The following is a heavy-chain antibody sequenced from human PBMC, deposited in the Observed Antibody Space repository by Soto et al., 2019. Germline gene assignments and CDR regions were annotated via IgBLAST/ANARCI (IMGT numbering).Heavy chain of an antibody. CDR3: ALAPHYYDSSGYYYC. J-gene: IGHJ4*02. D-gene: IGHD3-22*01. CDR1: RYTCTSYD. Sequence: ASVKVSCKASRYTCTSYDINWVRQATGQGLEWMGWMNPNSGNTGYAQKFQGRVTMTRNTSISTAYMELSSLRSEDTAVYYCALAPHYYDSSGYYYCWGQGTLVTVSS. V-gene: IGHV1-8*01. CDR2: MNPNSGNT.